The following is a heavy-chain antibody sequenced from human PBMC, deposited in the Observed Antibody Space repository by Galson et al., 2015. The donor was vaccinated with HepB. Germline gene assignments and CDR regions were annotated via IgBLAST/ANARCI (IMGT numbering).Heavy chain of an antibody. D-gene: IGHD4-17*01. J-gene: IGHJ4*02. CDR3: ARAVLSGANY. Sequence: SLRLSCAASGFTFSSYALNWVRQAPGKGLEWVSGISGSGGTTYSADSVKGRFTISRDNSKNTLYLQMNSLRGEDTAVYYCARAVLSGANYWGQGTLV. CDR2: ISGSGGTT. CDR1: GFTFSSYA. V-gene: IGHV3-23*01.